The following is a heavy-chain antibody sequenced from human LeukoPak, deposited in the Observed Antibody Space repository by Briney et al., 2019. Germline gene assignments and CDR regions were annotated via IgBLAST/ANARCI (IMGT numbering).Heavy chain of an antibody. CDR2: TYYRSTWYN. J-gene: IGHJ5*02. CDR1: GDSVSSNSVT. CDR3: ARRLTQYDCFDP. V-gene: IGHV6-1*01. D-gene: IGHD2-2*01. Sequence: SQTLSLTCAIAGDSVSSNSVTWNWIRQSPSRGLEWLGGTYYRSTWYNDYAVSVRGRITVNPDTSKNQFSLHLNSVTPEDTAVYYCARRLTQYDCFDPWGQGILVTVSS.